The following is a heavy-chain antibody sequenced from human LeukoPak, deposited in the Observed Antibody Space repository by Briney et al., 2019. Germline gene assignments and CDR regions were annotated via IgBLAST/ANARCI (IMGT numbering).Heavy chain of an antibody. Sequence: PGGSLRLSCAASGFTFDDYGMSWVRQAPGKGLEWVSSISSSSRNIYYADSVKGRFTISRDNAKNSLYLQMNSLRAEDTAVYYCSRDSTNLDYWGQGTLVTVSS. J-gene: IGHJ4*02. D-gene: IGHD2-2*01. CDR1: GFTFDDYG. V-gene: IGHV3-21*01. CDR2: ISSSSRNI. CDR3: SRDSTNLDY.